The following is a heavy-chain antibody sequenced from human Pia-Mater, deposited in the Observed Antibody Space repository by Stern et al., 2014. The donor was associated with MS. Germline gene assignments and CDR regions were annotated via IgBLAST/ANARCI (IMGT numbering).Heavy chain of an antibody. D-gene: IGHD2-21*01. J-gene: IGHJ5*02. CDR3: SSRGAGEFGVSPTGS. CDR1: GYDFRRYA. V-gene: IGHV7-4-1*01. CDR2: IYSATGDP. Sequence: QVQLVQSGSEWKKPGASVKVSCKASGYDFRRYAMNWVRQAPGQGLEWMGWIYSATGDPLYAQAFEGRFVFSLDTSVRTAYLQIVSLRTEDTAIYYCSSRGAGEFGVSPTGSWGQGTLVTVSS.